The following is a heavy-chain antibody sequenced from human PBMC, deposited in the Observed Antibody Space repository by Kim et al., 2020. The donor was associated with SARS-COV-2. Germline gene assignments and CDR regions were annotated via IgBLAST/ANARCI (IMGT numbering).Heavy chain of an antibody. D-gene: IGHD2-15*01. CDR3: TGSGVTSY. CDR1: GFTFSQNW. CDR2: ISSDGSVT. J-gene: IGHJ4*02. V-gene: IGHV3-74*03. Sequence: GGSLRLSCEVPGFTFSQNWMHWVRQAPGKGLVWVSRISSDGSVTTYADSVKGRFTISRDNAKNTLYLQMNSLRAEDTATYYCTGSGVTSYWGQGTLVTVSS.